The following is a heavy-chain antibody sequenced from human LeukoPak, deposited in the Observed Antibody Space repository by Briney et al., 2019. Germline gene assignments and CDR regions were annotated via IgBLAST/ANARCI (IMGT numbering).Heavy chain of an antibody. CDR2: ITTDNDNT. CDR3: ASVLPGYCYSTSCYAFEY. D-gene: IGHD2-2*01. J-gene: IGHJ4*02. CDR1: GYTFTSYG. V-gene: IGHV1-18*01. Sequence: GASVKVSCKASGYTFTSYGISWVRQAPGQGLEWMGWITTDNDNTDYIQKLQGRVTMTTDTSTSTAYMELRSLRSDDTAVYYCASVLPGYCYSTSCYAFEYWGQGTLVTVSS.